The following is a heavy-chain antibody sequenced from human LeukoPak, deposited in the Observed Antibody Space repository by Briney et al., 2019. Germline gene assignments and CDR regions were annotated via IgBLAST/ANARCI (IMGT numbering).Heavy chain of an antibody. CDR1: GFPFSSYG. V-gene: IGHV3-30*02. D-gene: IGHD4-23*01. Sequence: SGGSLRLSCAASGFPFSSYGMHWVRQAPGKGLEWVALIWYDGSNKYYADSVKGRFTISRDNSKNTLSLQMNSLRAEDTAVYYCAKITTVVTPVFDCWGQGTLVTVSS. J-gene: IGHJ4*02. CDR2: IWYDGSNK. CDR3: AKITTVVTPVFDC.